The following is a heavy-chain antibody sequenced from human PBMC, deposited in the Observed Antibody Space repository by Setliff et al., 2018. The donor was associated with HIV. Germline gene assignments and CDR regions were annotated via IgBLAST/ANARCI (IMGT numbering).Heavy chain of an antibody. Sequence: PSETLSLTCTVSGGPINNHYWSWIRQPPGKGLEWIGNIHYSGSTNYNPSLKSRVTISVDTSKNQFSLKLNSVTAADTAVYYCARGFCSGGTCFDYWGQGTLVTVSS. CDR1: GGPINNHY. CDR2: IHYSGST. J-gene: IGHJ4*02. D-gene: IGHD2-15*01. V-gene: IGHV4-59*11. CDR3: ARGFCSGGTCFDY.